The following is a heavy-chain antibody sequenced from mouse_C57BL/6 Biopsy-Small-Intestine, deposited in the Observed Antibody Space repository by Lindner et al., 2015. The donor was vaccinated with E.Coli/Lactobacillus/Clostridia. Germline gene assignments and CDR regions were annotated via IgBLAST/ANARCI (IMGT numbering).Heavy chain of an antibody. Sequence: VQLQESGPELVKPGASVKISCKASGYSFTDYNMNWVKQSNGKSLEWIGVINPNYGTTSYNQKFKGKATLTVDQSSSTAYMQLNSLTSEDSAVYYCARGTTVVATRYFDVWGTGTTVTVSS. D-gene: IGHD1-1*01. CDR2: INPNYGTT. CDR3: ARGTTVVATRYFDV. J-gene: IGHJ1*03. V-gene: IGHV1-39*01. CDR1: GYSFTDYN.